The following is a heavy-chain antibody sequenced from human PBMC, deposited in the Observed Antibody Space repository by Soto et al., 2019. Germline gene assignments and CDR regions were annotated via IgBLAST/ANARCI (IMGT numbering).Heavy chain of an antibody. CDR1: GYTFTSYD. V-gene: IGHV1-8*01. D-gene: IGHD1-26*01. J-gene: IGHJ6*03. CDR3: ARSRRGVGSANYYYYYMDV. Sequence: EASVKVSCKASGYTFTSYDINWVRQATGQGLEWMGWMNPNSGNTGYAQKFQGRVTMTRNTSISTAYMELSSLRSEDTAVYYCARSRRGVGSANYYYYYMDVWGKGTTVTVSS. CDR2: MNPNSGNT.